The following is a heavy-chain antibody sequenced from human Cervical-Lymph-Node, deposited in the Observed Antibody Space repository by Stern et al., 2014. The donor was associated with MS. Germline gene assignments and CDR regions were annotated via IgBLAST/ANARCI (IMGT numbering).Heavy chain of an antibody. CDR1: GGSISSSKW. J-gene: IGHJ6*02. CDR3: AALGYYYYYGMDV. V-gene: IGHV4-4*02. D-gene: IGHD6-25*01. CDR2: IYHSGST. Sequence: QVQLQESGPGLVKPSGTLSLTCAVSGGSISSSKWWSWVRQPPGKGLEWLWEIYHSGSTNYNPALKSRVTISVAKSKTQSPLTLSSVTAADTAVYYCAALGYYYYYGMDVWGQGTTVTVSS.